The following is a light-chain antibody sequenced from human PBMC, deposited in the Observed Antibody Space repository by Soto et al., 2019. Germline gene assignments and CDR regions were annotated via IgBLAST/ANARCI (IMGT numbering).Light chain of an antibody. CDR1: QSISTF. Sequence: DIQMTQSPSSLSASVGDSVTITCRASQSISTFLNWYQQKPGKAPNLLIYSSSNLQSGVPSRFSGSGSGTDSTLTISSLQPEDFATYYCQQSYDTTWTFGQGTKVEIK. CDR2: SSS. J-gene: IGKJ1*01. V-gene: IGKV1-39*01. CDR3: QQSYDTTWT.